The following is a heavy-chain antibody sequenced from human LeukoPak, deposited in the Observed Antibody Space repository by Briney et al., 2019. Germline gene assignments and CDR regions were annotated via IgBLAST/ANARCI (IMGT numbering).Heavy chain of an antibody. J-gene: IGHJ5*02. D-gene: IGHD3-22*01. CDR1: GGSISSYY. Sequence: SETLSLTCTVSGGSISSYYWSWLRQPPGKGLEWIGYIYYSGSTNYNPSLKSRVTISVDTSKNQFSLKLSSVTAADTAVYYCARDSGYYYGNWFDPWGQGTLVTVSS. V-gene: IGHV4-59*12. CDR3: ARDSGYYYGNWFDP. CDR2: IYYSGST.